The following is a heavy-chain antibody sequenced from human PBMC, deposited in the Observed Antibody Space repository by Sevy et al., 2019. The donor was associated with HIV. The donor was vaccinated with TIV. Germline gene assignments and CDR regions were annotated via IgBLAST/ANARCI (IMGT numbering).Heavy chain of an antibody. D-gene: IGHD6-6*01. CDR3: AKAPGQRVRAPYYYYYGMDV. CDR1: GFSFSIHG. J-gene: IGHJ6*02. V-gene: IGHV3-30*18. CDR2: MSYDGSRK. Sequence: GGSLRLSCAASGFSFSIHGMHWVRQAPGKGLEWVAVMSYDGSRKYYADSVKGRFTISRDNSKNTLFLQMNNLRVEDTAVYYSAKAPGQRVRAPYYYYYGMDVWDQGTTVTVSS.